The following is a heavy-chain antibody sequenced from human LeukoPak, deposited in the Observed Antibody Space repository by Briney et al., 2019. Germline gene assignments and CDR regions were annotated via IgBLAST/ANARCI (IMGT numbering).Heavy chain of an antibody. Sequence: ASVKVSCKASGYTFTGYYMHWVRQAPGQGLEWMGWINPNSGGTNYAQKFQGRVTMTRDTSISTAYMELSRLRSDDTAVYYCARESRSGLVFYRWRPFDYWGQGTLVTVSS. D-gene: IGHD6-19*01. CDR3: ARESRSGLVFYRWRPFDY. V-gene: IGHV1-2*02. J-gene: IGHJ4*02. CDR2: INPNSGGT. CDR1: GYTFTGYY.